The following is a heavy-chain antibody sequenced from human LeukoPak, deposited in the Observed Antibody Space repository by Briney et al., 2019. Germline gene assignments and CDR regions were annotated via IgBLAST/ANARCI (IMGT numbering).Heavy chain of an antibody. CDR3: AIDYGDYQNY. Sequence: PSETLSLTCAVYGGSFSGYYWSWIRQPPGKGLEWIGEINHSGSTNYNPPLKSRVTISVDTSKNQFSLKLSSVTAADTAVYYCAIDYGDYQNYWGQGTLVTVSS. CDR1: GGSFSGYY. CDR2: INHSGST. D-gene: IGHD4-17*01. J-gene: IGHJ4*02. V-gene: IGHV4-34*01.